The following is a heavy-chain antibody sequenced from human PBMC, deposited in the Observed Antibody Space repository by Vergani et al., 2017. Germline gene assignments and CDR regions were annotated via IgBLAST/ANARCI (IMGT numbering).Heavy chain of an antibody. J-gene: IGHJ6*03. CDR2: IKSKTDGGTT. CDR3: TTDHGHGGLSYHNRYYYYYCMDV. D-gene: IGHD3-10*01. Sequence: EVQLVESGGGLVKPGGSLRLSCAASGFTFSNAWMSWVRQAPGKGLEWVGRIKSKTDGGTTDYAAPVKGRFTISRDDSKNTLYLQMNSLKTEDTALYYCTTDHGHGGLSYHNRYYYYYCMDVWGKGTTVTVSS. V-gene: IGHV3-15*01. CDR1: GFTFSNAW.